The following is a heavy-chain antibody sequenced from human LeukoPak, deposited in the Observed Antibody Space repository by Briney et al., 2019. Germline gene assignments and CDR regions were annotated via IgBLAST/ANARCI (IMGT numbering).Heavy chain of an antibody. Sequence: ASVKVPCKASGYTFTGYYMHWVRQAPGQGLEWMGWINPNSGGTNYAQKFQGRVTMTRDTSISTAYMELSRLRSDDTAVYYCASSARSRKGDYMDVWGKGTTVTVSS. CDR3: ASSARSRKGDYMDV. V-gene: IGHV1-2*02. J-gene: IGHJ6*03. D-gene: IGHD2-15*01. CDR1: GYTFTGYY. CDR2: INPNSGGT.